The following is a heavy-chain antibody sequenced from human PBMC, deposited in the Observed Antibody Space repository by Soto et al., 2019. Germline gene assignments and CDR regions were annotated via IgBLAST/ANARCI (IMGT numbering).Heavy chain of an antibody. D-gene: IGHD5-18*01. CDR3: ARGKHDTAMGNYYYYGMDV. Sequence: GASVKVSCKASGYTFTSYYMHWVRQAPGQGLEWMGIINPSGGSTSYAQKFQGRVTMTRDTSTSTVYMELSSLRSEDTAAYYCARGKHDTAMGNYYYYGMDVWGQGTTVTVSS. CDR2: INPSGGST. V-gene: IGHV1-46*01. CDR1: GYTFTSYY. J-gene: IGHJ6*02.